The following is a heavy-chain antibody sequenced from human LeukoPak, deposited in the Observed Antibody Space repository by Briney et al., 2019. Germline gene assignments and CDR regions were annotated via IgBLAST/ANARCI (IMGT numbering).Heavy chain of an antibody. D-gene: IGHD3-10*01. CDR3: AKVIGFGELIPIDY. Sequence: GGSLRLSCAASGFTFSSFAMSWVRQAPGKGLGWVSTISGSGGSTYYADSVKGRFTISRDTSKNTLYLQMNSLRAEDTAVYYCAKVIGFGELIPIDYWGQGTLVTVSS. CDR1: GFTFSSFA. V-gene: IGHV3-23*01. CDR2: ISGSGGST. J-gene: IGHJ4*02.